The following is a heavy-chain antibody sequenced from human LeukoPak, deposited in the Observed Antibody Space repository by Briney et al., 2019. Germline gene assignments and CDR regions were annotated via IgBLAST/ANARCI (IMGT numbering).Heavy chain of an antibody. Sequence: GRSLRLSCAASGFTFSSYGMHWVRQAPGKGLEGVAVISYDGSNKYYADSVKGRFTISRDNSKNTLYLQMNSLRAEDTAVYYCAKDRYDSSGYIPGYWGQGTLVTVSS. J-gene: IGHJ4*02. CDR1: GFTFSSYG. D-gene: IGHD3-22*01. V-gene: IGHV3-30*18. CDR3: AKDRYDSSGYIPGY. CDR2: ISYDGSNK.